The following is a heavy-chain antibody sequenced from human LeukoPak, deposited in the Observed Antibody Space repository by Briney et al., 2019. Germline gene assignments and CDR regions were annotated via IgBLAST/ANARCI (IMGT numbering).Heavy chain of an antibody. V-gene: IGHV4-39*07. CDR3: AREGGYCSSTSCYGGWFDP. Sequence: PSETLSLTCTVSGGSISSSSYYWGWIRQPPGKGLEWIGSIYYSGSTYYNPSLRSRVTISVDTSKNQFSLKLSSVTAADTAVYYCAREGGYCSSTSCYGGWFDPWGQGTTVTVSS. CDR1: GGSISSSSYY. D-gene: IGHD2-2*01. J-gene: IGHJ5*02. CDR2: IYYSGST.